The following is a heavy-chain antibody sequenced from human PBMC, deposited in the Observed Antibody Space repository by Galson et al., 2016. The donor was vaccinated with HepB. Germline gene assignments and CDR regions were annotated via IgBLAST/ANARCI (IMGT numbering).Heavy chain of an antibody. D-gene: IGHD2-2*03. CDR1: PGSVPTNSYF. Sequence: SETLSLTCTVSPGSVPTNSYFWGWVRQPPGKGLEWIGSIYHTGTTYYSPSFESPVTIAVDASKNQFSLNLNSVTAADTAAYVGARAGGMDMLRPPDYWGQGTLVTVSS. CDR2: IYHTGTT. V-gene: IGHV4-39*01. J-gene: IGHJ4*02. CDR3: ARAGGMDMLRPPDY.